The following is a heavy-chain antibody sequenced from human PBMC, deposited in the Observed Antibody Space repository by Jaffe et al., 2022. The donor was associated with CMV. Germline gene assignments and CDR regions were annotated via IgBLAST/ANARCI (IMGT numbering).Heavy chain of an antibody. CDR3: ARDPRGVGSSGPDY. V-gene: IGHV1-3*01. CDR1: GYTFTSYA. CDR2: INAGNGNT. Sequence: QVQLVQSGAEVKKPGASVKVSCKASGYTFTSYAMHWVRQAPGQRLEWMGWINAGNGNTKYSQKFQGRVTITRDTSASTAYMELSSLRSEDTAVYYCARDPRGVGSSGPDYWGQGTLVTVSS. J-gene: IGHJ4*02. D-gene: IGHD3-22*01.